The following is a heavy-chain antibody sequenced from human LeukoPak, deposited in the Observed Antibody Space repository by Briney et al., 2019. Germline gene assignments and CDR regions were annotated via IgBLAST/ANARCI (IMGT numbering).Heavy chain of an antibody. J-gene: IGHJ4*02. CDR1: GFTFSSYV. V-gene: IGHV3-48*02. CDR3: ARDTDWAFDY. CDR2: INHNGETI. D-gene: IGHD3-9*01. Sequence: GGSLRLSCAASGFTFSSYVMSWIRQAPGKGLEWVPYINHNGETIYYADSVKGRFTISRDNAKNLLYMQMNSLRDEDTAVYYCARDTDWAFDYWGQGTLVTVSS.